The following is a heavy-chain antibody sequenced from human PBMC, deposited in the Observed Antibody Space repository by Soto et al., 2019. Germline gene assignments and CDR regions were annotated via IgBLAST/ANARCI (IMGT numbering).Heavy chain of an antibody. Sequence: SSETLSLTCAVYGGSFSGYYWSWIRQPPGKGLEWIGEINHSGSTNYNPSLKSRVTISVDTSKNQFSLKLSSVTAADTAVYYCARAGCYCSSTSCRPSIDFDYWGEGTLVTVSS. D-gene: IGHD2-2*01. J-gene: IGHJ4*02. CDR2: INHSGST. V-gene: IGHV4-34*01. CDR1: GGSFSGYY. CDR3: ARAGCYCSSTSCRPSIDFDY.